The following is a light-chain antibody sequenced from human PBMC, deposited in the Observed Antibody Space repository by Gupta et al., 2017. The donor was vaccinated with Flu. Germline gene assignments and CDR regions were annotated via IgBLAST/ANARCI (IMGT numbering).Light chain of an antibody. CDR1: QSVSSY. V-gene: IGKV3-11*01. Sequence: PATLSLSPGERATLSCRASQSVSSYLAWYQQKPGQAPRLLIYDASNRATGIPARFSGSGSGTDFTLTISSLEPEDFAVYYCQQRSNWLLTFGGGTKVEIK. CDR3: QQRSNWLLT. CDR2: DAS. J-gene: IGKJ4*01.